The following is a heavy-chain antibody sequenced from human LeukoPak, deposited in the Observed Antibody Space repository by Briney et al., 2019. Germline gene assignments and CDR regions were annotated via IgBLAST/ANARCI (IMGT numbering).Heavy chain of an antibody. J-gene: IGHJ5*02. Sequence: GGSLRLSCAASGFTFNTYGMHWVRQAPGKGLEWVSSISSSSSYIYYADSVKGRFTISRDNAKNSLYLQMNSLRAEDTAVYYCARESYDSGSYYNNWFDPWGQGTPVTVSS. CDR1: GFTFNTYG. V-gene: IGHV3-21*01. CDR2: ISSSSSYI. D-gene: IGHD3-10*01. CDR3: ARESYDSGSYYNNWFDP.